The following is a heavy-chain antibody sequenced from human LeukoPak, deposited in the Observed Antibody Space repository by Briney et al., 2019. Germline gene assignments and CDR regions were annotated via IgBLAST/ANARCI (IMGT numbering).Heavy chain of an antibody. CDR1: GYRFTTYW. CDR3: ARRGSRTGWYSFVY. V-gene: IGHV5-51*01. CDR2: IYPGDSDT. Sequence: GESLKISCKGSGYRFTTYWIGWVRQMPGKGLEWMGIIYPGDSDTRYSPSFEGQVTISADKSTSTAYLQWSSLKASDTAMSYCARRGSRTGWYSFVYWGQGTLVTVSS. J-gene: IGHJ4*02. D-gene: IGHD6-19*01.